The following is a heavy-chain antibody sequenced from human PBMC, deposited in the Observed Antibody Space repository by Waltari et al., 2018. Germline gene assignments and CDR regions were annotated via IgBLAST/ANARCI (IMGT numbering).Heavy chain of an antibody. J-gene: IGHJ4*02. D-gene: IGHD5-18*01. Sequence: QVQLQESGPGLVKPSQTLSLTCTVSGGSISSGGYYWSWIRQHPGKGLEWIGYIYHSGSTYDNPSLKSRVTISVDRSKNQFSRKLSAVTAADTAVYYCARQIQLWPDYWGQGTLVTVSS. CDR3: ARQIQLWPDY. V-gene: IGHV4-31*03. CDR2: IYHSGST. CDR1: GGSISSGGYY.